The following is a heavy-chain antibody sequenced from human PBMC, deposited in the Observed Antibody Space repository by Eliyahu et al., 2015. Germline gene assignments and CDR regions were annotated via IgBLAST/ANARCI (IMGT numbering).Heavy chain of an antibody. CDR3: ARDGGGYSYNNIRYEGQYFDH. Sequence: QVQLVESGGNMVQPGRSLXLXCAASGFTXXXFAMXWGRQAPGKGLEWVALISYDGSNKYYADSVRGRVTFSRDNSKNTVHLQMNSLRAEDTAVYFCARDGGGYSYNNIRYEGQYFDHWGQGTLVTVSS. D-gene: IGHD5-18*01. CDR1: GFTXXXFA. CDR2: ISYDGSNK. V-gene: IGHV3-30*01. J-gene: IGHJ4*02.